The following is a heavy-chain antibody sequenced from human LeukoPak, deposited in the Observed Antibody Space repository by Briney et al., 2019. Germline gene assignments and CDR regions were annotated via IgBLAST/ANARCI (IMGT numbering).Heavy chain of an antibody. J-gene: IGHJ4*02. D-gene: IGHD1-26*01. CDR3: AKTTGRGTVDPGTSGYITF. V-gene: IGHV4-39*01. CDR2: IHYSGST. Sequence: SETLSLTCTVSGGSISSSNYYWDWVRQPPGQGLEWIGGIHYSGSTYYNPSLRSRVTISVDTSKNQFSLKMSSVTAADTAVYYCAKTTGRGTVDPGTSGYITFWGQGTLVTVSS. CDR1: GGSISSSNYY.